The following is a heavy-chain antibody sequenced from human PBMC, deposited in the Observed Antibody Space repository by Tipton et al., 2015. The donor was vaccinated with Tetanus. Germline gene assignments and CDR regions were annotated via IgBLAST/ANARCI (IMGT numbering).Heavy chain of an antibody. Sequence: SLRLSCAASGFTVTSTYMAWVRQTPGKGLEWVSSIYSGSTTYYRDSVRGRFTVSRDNANNSVYLQMNSLRVEDTAIYYCARDPVLGIGTHWGQGTLVAVSS. CDR2: IYSGSTT. CDR1: GFTVTSTY. D-gene: IGHD2-21*01. J-gene: IGHJ4*02. CDR3: ARDPVLGIGTH. V-gene: IGHV3-69-1*01.